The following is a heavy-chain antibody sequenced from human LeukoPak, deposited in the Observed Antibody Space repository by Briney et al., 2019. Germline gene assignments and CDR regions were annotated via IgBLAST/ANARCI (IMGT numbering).Heavy chain of an antibody. J-gene: IGHJ4*02. D-gene: IGHD2-2*01. V-gene: IGHV1-46*01. Sequence: GASVKVSCKASGYTSTSYYMHWVRQAPGQGLEWMGIINPSGGSTSYAQKFQGRVTMTRDTSTSTVYMELSSLRSEDTAVYYCARDRTVIPAAMSGISYWGQGTLVTVSS. CDR2: INPSGGST. CDR1: GYTSTSYY. CDR3: ARDRTVIPAAMSGISY.